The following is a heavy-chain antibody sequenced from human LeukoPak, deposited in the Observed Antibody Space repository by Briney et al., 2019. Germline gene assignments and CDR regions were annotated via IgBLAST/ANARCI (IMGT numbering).Heavy chain of an antibody. CDR2: IYYSGST. D-gene: IGHD4-17*01. V-gene: IGHV4-59*08. CDR1: GGSISSYY. Sequence: PSETLSLTCTVSGGSISSYYRSWIRQPPGKGLEWIGYIYYSGSTNYNPSLKSRVTISVDTSKNQFSLKLSSVTAADTAVYYCARHYGDAFDIWGQGTMVTVSS. J-gene: IGHJ3*02. CDR3: ARHYGDAFDI.